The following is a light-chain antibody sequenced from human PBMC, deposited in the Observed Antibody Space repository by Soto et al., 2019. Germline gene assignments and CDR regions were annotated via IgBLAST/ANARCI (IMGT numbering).Light chain of an antibody. V-gene: IGKV3-11*01. CDR3: QPRNNWPPIT. J-gene: IGKJ5*01. CDR1: QSVSSN. Sequence: ARASLSVNEGEGATHCCRASQSVSSNLAWYQQKRGRAPTLLIYDASSRANGIPARFTGSGSETDFTLTITSLEPEDFAVYYCQPRNNWPPITFGQGTKLEIK. CDR2: DAS.